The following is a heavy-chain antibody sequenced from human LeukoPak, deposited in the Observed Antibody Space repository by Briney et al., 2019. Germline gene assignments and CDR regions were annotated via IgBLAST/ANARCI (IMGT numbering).Heavy chain of an antibody. CDR3: AKDLGCSGGSCYSGVDY. Sequence: GGSLRLSCAASGFTFSSYGMHWVRQAPGKGLEWVALIRYDGSNKYYADSVKGRFTISRDNSKNTLYLQMNSLRAEDTAVYCCAKDLGCSGGSCYSGVDYWGQGTLVTVSS. CDR1: GFTFSSYG. CDR2: IRYDGSNK. J-gene: IGHJ4*02. V-gene: IGHV3-30*02. D-gene: IGHD2-15*01.